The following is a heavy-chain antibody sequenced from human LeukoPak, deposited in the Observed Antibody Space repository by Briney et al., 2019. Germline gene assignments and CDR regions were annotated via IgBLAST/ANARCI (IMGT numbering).Heavy chain of an antibody. J-gene: IGHJ6*03. V-gene: IGHV1-46*01. CDR1: GYTFITYY. CDR3: AKSYSNSPYYYYYMDV. CDR2: INPGGGST. D-gene: IGHD4-11*01. Sequence: ASVKASCKASGYTFITYYMHWVRQAPGQGLEWMGIINPGGGSTNYAQKFQGRVTMTRDTSTRTVYMELSSLKSEDTAVYYCAKSYSNSPYYYYYMDVWGKGTTVTVSS.